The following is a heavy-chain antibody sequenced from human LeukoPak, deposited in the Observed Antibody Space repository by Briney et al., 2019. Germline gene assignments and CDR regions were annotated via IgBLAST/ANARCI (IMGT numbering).Heavy chain of an antibody. J-gene: IGHJ5*02. Sequence: GSSVKVSYQASEYTFTRYYMHWVRQAPGQGLEWMGWINPNSGGTNYAQKFQGRVTMTRDTSISTAYMELSRLRSDDTAVYYCARGWWFDPWGQGTLVTVSS. CDR1: EYTFTRYY. D-gene: IGHD6-19*01. CDR2: INPNSGGT. V-gene: IGHV1-2*02. CDR3: ARGWWFDP.